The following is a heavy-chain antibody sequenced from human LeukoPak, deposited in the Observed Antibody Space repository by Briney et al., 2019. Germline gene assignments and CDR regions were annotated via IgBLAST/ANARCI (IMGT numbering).Heavy chain of an antibody. CDR3: ARAGVWDYSDSSGYHNAAFDI. Sequence: ASVRVSCKASGYTFTDYYMHWVRQAPGQGLEWMGWINPSSGGTNYAQKFQGRVTVTRDTSISTAYMDLSRLRSDDTAVYYCARAGVWDYSDSSGYHNAAFDIWGQGTMVTVSS. D-gene: IGHD3-22*01. V-gene: IGHV1-2*02. CDR1: GYTFTDYY. J-gene: IGHJ3*02. CDR2: INPSSGGT.